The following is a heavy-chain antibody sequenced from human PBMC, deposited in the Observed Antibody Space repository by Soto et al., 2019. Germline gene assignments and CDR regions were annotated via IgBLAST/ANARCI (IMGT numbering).Heavy chain of an antibody. V-gene: IGHV4-30-4*01. J-gene: IGHJ3*02. CDR2: PSYTGGT. CDR1: GGPVRDAYSY. Sequence: QVLLQESGPQLVKPSQPLSLTCTGSGGPVRDAYSYWTWIHQPPGKGLEWMGYPSYTGGTYYNPSLLSRPTISVDESPNHLSLRLSAVTAEDTAVYYFVRELEGGVFDIWGRGTLVTVS. D-gene: IGHD2-8*02. CDR3: VRELEGGVFDI.